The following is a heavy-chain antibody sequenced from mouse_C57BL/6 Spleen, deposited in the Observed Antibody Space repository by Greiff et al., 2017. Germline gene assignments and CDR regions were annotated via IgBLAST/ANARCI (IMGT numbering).Heavy chain of an antibody. CDR3: TRCDDGFDY. D-gene: IGHD1-1*01. Sequence: VQLQQSGAELVRPGASVTLSCKASGYTFTDYEMHWVKQTPVHGLEWIGAIDPETGGTAYNQKFKGKAILTADKSSSTAYMELRSLTSEDSAVYYCTRCDDGFDYWGQGTTLTVSS. J-gene: IGHJ2*01. CDR2: IDPETGGT. V-gene: IGHV1-15*01. CDR1: GYTFTDYE.